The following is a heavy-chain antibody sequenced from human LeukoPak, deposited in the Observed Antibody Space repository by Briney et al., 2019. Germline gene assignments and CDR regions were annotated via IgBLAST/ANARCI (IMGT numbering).Heavy chain of an antibody. J-gene: IGHJ3*02. CDR3: ARLVHGAFDI. Sequence: PGGSLRLSCAASGFTLRNYAMSWVRQAPGKGLEWVSVIAGSGGGTYYADSVKGRFAVSRDNSKSTLYLQMNSLRAEDTAVYYCARLVHGAFDIWGQGTMVTVSS. D-gene: IGHD2-8*01. CDR2: IAGSGGGT. CDR1: GFTLRNYA. V-gene: IGHV3-23*01.